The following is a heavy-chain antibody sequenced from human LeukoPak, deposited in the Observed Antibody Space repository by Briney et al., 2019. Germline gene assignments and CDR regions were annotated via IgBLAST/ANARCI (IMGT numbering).Heavy chain of an antibody. CDR3: AKDVAYRDYDHFEY. CDR2: MRGSGGST. CDR1: GFTVSSGG. J-gene: IGHJ4*02. Sequence: PGRSLRLSWVAAGFTVSSGGMSWVRQAAGEGLECASAMRGSGGSTYYADFVKGRFTTSSDNSKNTLYLHMNNLRAEATAVYYCAKDVAYRDYDHFEYWGRGTLVTVSS. V-gene: IGHV3-23*01. D-gene: IGHD4-17*01.